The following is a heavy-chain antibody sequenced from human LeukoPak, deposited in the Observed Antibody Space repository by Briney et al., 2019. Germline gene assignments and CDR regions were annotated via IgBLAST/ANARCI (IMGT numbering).Heavy chain of an antibody. V-gene: IGHV3-21*04. CDR1: GFTFSSYS. D-gene: IGHD6-6*01. Sequence: GGSLRLSCTASGFTFSSYSMNWVRQAPGKGLEWVSSISTSSSYIYYADSVKGRFTISRDNARNSLYLQMNTLRAEDTAVYYCARGPMRYSSSALFWYLDYMDVWGKGTTVTVSS. CDR2: ISTSSSYI. J-gene: IGHJ6*03. CDR3: ARGPMRYSSSALFWYLDYMDV.